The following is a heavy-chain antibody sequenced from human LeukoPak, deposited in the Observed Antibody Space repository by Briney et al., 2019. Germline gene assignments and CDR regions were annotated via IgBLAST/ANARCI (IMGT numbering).Heavy chain of an antibody. J-gene: IGHJ5*02. V-gene: IGHV1-2*02. Sequence: ASVKVSCKGSGYTFTCYYMHWVRQPPGKGLEWMGWINPNSGGTNYAQKFQGRVTMTRDTSISTAYMELSRLRSDDTAVYYCAREPWFDPWGQGNLVTVS. CDR3: AREPWFDP. CDR1: GYTFTCYY. CDR2: INPNSGGT.